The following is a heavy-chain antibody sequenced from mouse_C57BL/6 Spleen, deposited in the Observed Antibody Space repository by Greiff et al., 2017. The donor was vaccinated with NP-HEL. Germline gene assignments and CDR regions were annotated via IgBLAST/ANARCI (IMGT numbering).Heavy chain of an antibody. CDR2: IDPADGDT. J-gene: IGHJ3*01. Sequence: EVQLQQSGAELVRPGASVKLSCTASGFNIKDYYMHWVKQRPEQGLEWIGRIDPADGDTEYAPKFQGKATMTADTSSHTAYLQLSSLTSEDTAVYYCTPRFAYWGQGTLVTVSA. CDR3: TPRFAY. V-gene: IGHV14-1*01. CDR1: GFNIKDYY.